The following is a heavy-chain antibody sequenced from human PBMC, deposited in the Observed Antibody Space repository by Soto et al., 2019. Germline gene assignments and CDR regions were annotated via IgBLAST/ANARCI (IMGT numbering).Heavy chain of an antibody. Sequence: QVQLVQSGAEVKKPGASVKVSCKASGYTFTSYDINWVRQATGQGLEWMGWMNPNSGNTGYAQNLQGRVTMTRKTSISTAYMELSSLRSEDTAVYYCARAYYDFWSGYYGKYYFDYWGQGPLVTVSS. CDR2: MNPNSGNT. CDR3: ARAYYDFWSGYYGKYYFDY. CDR1: GYTFTSYD. V-gene: IGHV1-8*01. J-gene: IGHJ4*02. D-gene: IGHD3-3*01.